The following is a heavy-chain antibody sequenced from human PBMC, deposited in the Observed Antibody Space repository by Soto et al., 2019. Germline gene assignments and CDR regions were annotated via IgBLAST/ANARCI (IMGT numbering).Heavy chain of an antibody. V-gene: IGHV3-15*07. CDR1: GFTFSSAW. CDR3: AADLPNGNYPIDY. J-gene: IGHJ4*02. Sequence: EVQVVESGGGLVEPGGPLRLSCAASGFTFSSAWMNWVRQAPGKGLEWVGLIKSRLDGGTTDYAAPVKGRFSISRDDSRNTLYLQMNSLITEDTAVYYCAADLPNGNYPIDYWGQGTLVTVSS. D-gene: IGHD1-7*01. CDR2: IKSRLDGGTT.